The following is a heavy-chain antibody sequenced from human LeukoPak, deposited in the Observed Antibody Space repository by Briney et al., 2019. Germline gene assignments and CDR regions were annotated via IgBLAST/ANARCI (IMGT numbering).Heavy chain of an antibody. D-gene: IGHD3-10*01. J-gene: IGHJ4*02. Sequence: PGGSLRLSCVGSGITFSSYGMHWVRQAPGKGPEWVAFIRHDGSNEYYADSVKGRFTVSRDNSKNTLFLQMNSLRVEEMAVYYCAKEVHPYDSGTYYFDYWGRGTLLTVSS. CDR3: AKEVHPYDSGTYYFDY. V-gene: IGHV3-30*02. CDR1: GITFSSYG. CDR2: IRHDGSNE.